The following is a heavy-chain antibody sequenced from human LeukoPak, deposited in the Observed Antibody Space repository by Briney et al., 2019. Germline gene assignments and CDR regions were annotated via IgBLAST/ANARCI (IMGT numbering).Heavy chain of an antibody. J-gene: IGHJ4*02. D-gene: IGHD3-22*01. Sequence: PGGSLRLSCAASGFTFSDYYMGWIRQAPGKGLEWVSYISSSGGAMYYADSVKGRFTISRDNARNSLFLQMNSLRAEDTAVYYCARAGDTSGYYFYFDYWGQGTLVTVSS. CDR3: ARAGDTSGYYFYFDY. V-gene: IGHV3-11*01. CDR1: GFTFSDYY. CDR2: ISSSGGAM.